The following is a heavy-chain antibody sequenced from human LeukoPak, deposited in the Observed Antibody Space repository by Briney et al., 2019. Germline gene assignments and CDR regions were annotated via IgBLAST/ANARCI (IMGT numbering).Heavy chain of an antibody. CDR3: ARDSDPYDFWSGYYPYNWFDP. J-gene: IGHJ5*02. V-gene: IGHV3-64*01. Sequence: ASVKVSCKASGYTFTGDYMHWVRQAPGKGLEYVSAISSNGGSTYYANSVKGRFTISRDNSKNTLYLQMGSLRAEDMAVYYCARDSDPYDFWSGYYPYNWFDPWGQGTLVTVSS. CDR1: GYTFTGDY. D-gene: IGHD3-3*01. CDR2: ISSNGGST.